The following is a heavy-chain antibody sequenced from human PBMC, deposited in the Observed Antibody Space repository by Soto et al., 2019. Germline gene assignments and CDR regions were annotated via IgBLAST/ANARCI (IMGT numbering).Heavy chain of an antibody. D-gene: IGHD1-26*01. Sequence: GESLKISCKASGYRFSTYWIGWVRQRPGKGPEWMAIIYPGASDTRENPSFQGQVTISAAKSSNTVHLQWRSLKASATAIYYCARLGGIVDTGTWIQWGQGTPVTVSS. CDR1: GYRFSTYW. CDR2: IYPGASDT. J-gene: IGHJ4*02. CDR3: ARLGGIVDTGTWIQ. V-gene: IGHV5-51*01.